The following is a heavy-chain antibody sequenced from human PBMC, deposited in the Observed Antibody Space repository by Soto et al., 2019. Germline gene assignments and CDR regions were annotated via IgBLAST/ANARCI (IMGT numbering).Heavy chain of an antibody. J-gene: IGHJ6*02. Sequence: PSETLSLTCAVSGVSTNSNYCWGWIRQTPGRGLEWVGSTYYNPSLKSRVTISVDTSENQFSLKLSSVTAADTAVYYCVRHVWLRGSYYGMDVWGQGTTFTV. V-gene: IGHV4-39*01. CDR3: VRHVWLRGSYYGMDV. CDR2: T. CDR1: GVSTNSNYC. D-gene: IGHD3-9*01.